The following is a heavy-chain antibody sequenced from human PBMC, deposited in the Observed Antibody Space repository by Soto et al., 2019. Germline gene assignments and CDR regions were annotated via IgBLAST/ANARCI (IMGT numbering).Heavy chain of an antibody. V-gene: IGHV1-2*02. CDR3: ARGNSGDDDEFDY. CDR1: GYTFSGYY. D-gene: IGHD5-12*01. CDR2: INPKSGGT. J-gene: IGHJ4*02. Sequence: ASVKVSCKATGYTFSGYYMHWVRQAPGQGLEWMGWINPKSGGTYYLQKFQGRVTMTRDTSISSAYMELSRLSFDDTATYYCARGNSGDDDEFDYWGQGTPVTVSS.